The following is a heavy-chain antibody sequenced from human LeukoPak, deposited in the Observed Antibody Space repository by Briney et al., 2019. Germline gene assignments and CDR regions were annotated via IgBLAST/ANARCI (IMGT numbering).Heavy chain of an antibody. J-gene: IGHJ4*02. CDR3: ARGRADYGDYESYYFDY. Sequence: SETLSLTCTVSGGSISSGGYYWSWIRQHPGKGLGWIGYIYYSGSTYYNPSLKSRVTISVDTSKNQFSLKLSSVTAADTAVYYCARGRADYGDYESYYFDYWGQGTLVTVSS. CDR2: IYYSGST. CDR1: GGSISSGGYY. D-gene: IGHD4-17*01. V-gene: IGHV4-31*03.